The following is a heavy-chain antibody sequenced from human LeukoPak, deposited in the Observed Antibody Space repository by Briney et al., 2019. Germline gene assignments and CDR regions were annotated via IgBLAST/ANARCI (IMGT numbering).Heavy chain of an antibody. J-gene: IGHJ4*02. CDR1: GYSISSGYY. Sequence: SETLSLTCTVSGYSISSGYYWGWIRQPPGKGLEWIGSIYYSGSTYYNPSLKSRVTISVDTSKNQFSLKLSSVTAADTAVYYCARVTGVRDYFDYWGQGTLVTVSS. CDR2: IYYSGST. D-gene: IGHD1-14*01. CDR3: ARVTGVRDYFDY. V-gene: IGHV4-38-2*02.